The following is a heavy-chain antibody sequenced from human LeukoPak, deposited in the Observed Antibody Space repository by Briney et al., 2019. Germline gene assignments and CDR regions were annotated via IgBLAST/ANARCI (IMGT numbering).Heavy chain of an antibody. D-gene: IGHD3-3*01. CDR2: INPNSGGT. CDR1: GYTFRDYF. V-gene: IGHV1-2*02. Sequence: ASVKVSCKSSGYTFRDYFLHWVRQAPGQGLEWMGWINPNSGGTKYAQKLQGRVTMTRDTSINTAYMELSSLRSDDTAVYYCAAPILHHTYFFDYWGQGTQVTVSS. J-gene: IGHJ4*02. CDR3: AAPILHHTYFFDY.